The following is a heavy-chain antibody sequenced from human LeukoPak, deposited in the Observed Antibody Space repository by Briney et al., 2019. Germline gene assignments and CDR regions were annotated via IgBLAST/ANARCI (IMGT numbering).Heavy chain of an antibody. CDR3: ARGQLAPYYGMDV. D-gene: IGHD6-13*01. Sequence: GGSLRLSCAASGFTFSSYGLHWVRQAPGKGLEWVALISYDGGSKDYGDSVKGRFTISRDNSKNTLYLQMNSLRAEDTAVYYCARGQLAPYYGMDVWGQGTTVTVSS. CDR2: ISYDGGSK. CDR1: GFTFSSYG. V-gene: IGHV3-30*03. J-gene: IGHJ6*02.